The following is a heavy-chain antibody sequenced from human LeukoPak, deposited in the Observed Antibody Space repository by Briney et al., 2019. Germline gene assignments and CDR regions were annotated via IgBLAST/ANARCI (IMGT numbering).Heavy chain of an antibody. V-gene: IGHV4-30-4*01. Sequence: PSETLSLTCTVSGGSISSGDYYWSWIRQPPGKGLEWIGYIYYSGSTYYNPSLKSRVTISVDRSKNQFSLKLSSVTAADTAVYYCAVDRLAARGWFDPWGQGTLVTVSS. CDR1: GGSISSGDYY. CDR3: AVDRLAARGWFDP. D-gene: IGHD6-6*01. CDR2: IYYSGST. J-gene: IGHJ5*02.